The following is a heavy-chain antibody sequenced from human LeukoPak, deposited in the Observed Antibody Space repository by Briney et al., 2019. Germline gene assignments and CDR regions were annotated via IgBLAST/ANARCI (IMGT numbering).Heavy chain of an antibody. CDR1: GCSISTYY. CDR2: MYTSGST. J-gene: IGHJ4*02. CDR3: ARAVAGFYFDY. D-gene: IGHD6-19*01. V-gene: IGHV4-4*07. Sequence: TSETLSLTCTASGCSISTYYWSWIRQPAGKGLEWIGRMYTSGSTNYNPSLKSRVTMSVDTSKNQFSLKLSPVTAADTAVYYCARAVAGFYFDYWGQGTLVTVSS.